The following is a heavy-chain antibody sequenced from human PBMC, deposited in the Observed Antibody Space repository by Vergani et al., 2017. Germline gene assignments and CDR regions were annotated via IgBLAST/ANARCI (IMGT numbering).Heavy chain of an antibody. Sequence: QVQLQESGPGLVKPSETLSLTCTVSGGSISSYYWSWIRQPPGKGLEWIGYIYYSGSTNYNPSLKSRVTISVDTSKNQFSPKLSSVTAADTAVYYCARESTYYYDSSGSAFDIWGQGTMVTVSS. CDR2: IYYSGST. CDR1: GGSISSYY. CDR3: ARESTYYYDSSGSAFDI. D-gene: IGHD3-22*01. J-gene: IGHJ3*02. V-gene: IGHV4-59*01.